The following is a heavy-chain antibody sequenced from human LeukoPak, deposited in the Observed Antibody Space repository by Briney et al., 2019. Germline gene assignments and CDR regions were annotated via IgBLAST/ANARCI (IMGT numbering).Heavy chain of an antibody. D-gene: IGHD2-2*01. CDR1: GGSISSSSYY. V-gene: IGHV4-39*01. Sequence: SETLSLTCTVSGGSISSSSYYWGWIRQPPGKGLEWIGSIYYSGSTYYNPSLKSRVTISVDTSKNQFSLKLSSVTAADTAVYYCVRRVLSFSRPSNFDYWGQGILVTLSS. CDR3: VRRVLSFSRPSNFDY. CDR2: IYYSGST. J-gene: IGHJ4*02.